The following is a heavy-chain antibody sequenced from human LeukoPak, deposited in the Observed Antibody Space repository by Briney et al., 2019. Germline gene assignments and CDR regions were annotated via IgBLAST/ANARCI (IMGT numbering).Heavy chain of an antibody. V-gene: IGHV3-23*01. CDR2: ISDSGGST. CDR3: AKGLAVAGHFDY. Sequence: SGGSLRLSCAASGFTLSSHAMRGLRQAPGKGLEWVSAISDSGGSTYYADSVKGRFTISRDKSKNTLYLQMKTPGAKDTAVYYCAKGLAVAGHFDYWGQGTLVTVSS. CDR1: GFTLSSHA. D-gene: IGHD6-19*01. J-gene: IGHJ4*02.